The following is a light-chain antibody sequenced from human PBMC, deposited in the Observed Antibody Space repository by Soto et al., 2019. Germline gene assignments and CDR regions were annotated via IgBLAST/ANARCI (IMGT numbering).Light chain of an antibody. CDR1: SSNIGGNS. CDR3: GSRDSSLSAYG. Sequence: QSVLTQPPSVSAAPGQKSTISCSGSSSNIGGNSVSWYQQLPGTAPKLLIYDDTKRPSGIPDRFSGSKSCTSATLGITVSQTGDEADYYCGSRDSSLSAYGFGTGPKVTV. V-gene: IGLV1-51*01. CDR2: DDT. J-gene: IGLJ1*01.